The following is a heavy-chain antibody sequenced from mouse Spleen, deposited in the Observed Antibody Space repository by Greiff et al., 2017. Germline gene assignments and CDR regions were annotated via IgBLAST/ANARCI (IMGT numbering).Heavy chain of an antibody. Sequence: QVQLQQSGAELARPCASVKMSCKASGYTFTSYTMHWVKQRPGQGLEWIGYINPSSGYTKYNQKFKDKATLTADKSSSTAYMQLSSLTSEDSAVYYCARGGLLRLYYFDYWGQGTTLTVSS. J-gene: IGHJ2*01. D-gene: IGHD2-3*01. V-gene: IGHV1-4*01. CDR1: GYTFTSYT. CDR2: INPSSGYT. CDR3: ARGGLLRLYYFDY.